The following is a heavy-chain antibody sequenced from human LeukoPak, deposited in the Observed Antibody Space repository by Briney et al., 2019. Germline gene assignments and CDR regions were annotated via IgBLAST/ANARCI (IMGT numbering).Heavy chain of an antibody. D-gene: IGHD6-19*01. CDR1: GFTLSNSS. Sequence: GGSLRLSCVVSGFTLSNSSMSWARQAPGKGLEWVSSISSHRSIYAESVRGRFTISRGTAKNSLYLQMNSLRAEDSALYYCARDKSGWARDYWGQGTLVTVSA. J-gene: IGHJ4*02. CDR3: ARDKSGWARDY. V-gene: IGHV3-21*01. CDR2: ISSHRSI.